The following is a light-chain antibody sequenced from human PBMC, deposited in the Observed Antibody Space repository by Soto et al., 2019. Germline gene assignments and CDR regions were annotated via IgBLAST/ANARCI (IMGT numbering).Light chain of an antibody. CDR2: EAS. CDR3: QKYRHMST. CDR1: QGIGNS. V-gene: IGKV1-5*03. Sequence: DLQMTQSPSTLSASVGDRVTIACRASQGIGNSVAWYQQKAGKAPKLLIYEASNLESGVPSRFSGSGSGTEFTLTISSLQPDDFATYSCQKYRHMSTFGQGTKVEI. J-gene: IGKJ1*01.